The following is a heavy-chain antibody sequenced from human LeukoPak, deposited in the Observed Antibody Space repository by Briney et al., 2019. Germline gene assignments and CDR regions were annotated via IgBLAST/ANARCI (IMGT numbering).Heavy chain of an antibody. Sequence: GGSLRLSCAASGFTFSIYAMSSVPQAPGKGLEWVSAISGSGGSTYYADSVRGRFTISRDNSKNTLYLQMNSLRAEDTAVYYCAKGLMIVGWGQGTLVTVSS. J-gene: IGHJ4*02. CDR3: AKGLMIVG. D-gene: IGHD3-22*01. CDR1: GFTFSIYA. V-gene: IGHV3-23*01. CDR2: ISGSGGST.